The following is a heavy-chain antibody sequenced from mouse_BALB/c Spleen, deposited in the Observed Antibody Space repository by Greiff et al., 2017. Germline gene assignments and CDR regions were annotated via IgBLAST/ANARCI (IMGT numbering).Heavy chain of an antibody. D-gene: IGHD2-14*01. CDR3: TRVGRYDRFAY. V-gene: IGHV1S81*02. CDR2: INPSNGGT. J-gene: IGHJ3*01. Sequence: QVQLKQPGAELVKPGASVKLSCKASGYTFTSYYMYWVKQRPGQGLEWIGGINPSNGGTNFNEKFKSKATLTVDKSSSTAYMQLSSLTSEDSAVYYCTRVGRYDRFAYWGQGTLVTVSA. CDR1: GYTFTSYY.